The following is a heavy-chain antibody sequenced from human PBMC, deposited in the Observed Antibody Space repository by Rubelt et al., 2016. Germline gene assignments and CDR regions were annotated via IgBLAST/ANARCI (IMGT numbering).Heavy chain of an antibody. CDR3: AREPVGATTVDAFDI. J-gene: IGHJ3*02. CDR1: GGSISSGGYY. D-gene: IGHD1-26*01. V-gene: IGHV4-31*03. Sequence: QLHLQESGPRLVKPSETLSLTCTVSGGSISSGGYYWSWIRQHPGKGLEWIGYIYYSGSTYYNPSLQSRVTISVDTSKNQFSLKLSSVTAADTAVYYCAREPVGATTVDAFDIWGQGTMVTVSS. CDR2: IYYSGST.